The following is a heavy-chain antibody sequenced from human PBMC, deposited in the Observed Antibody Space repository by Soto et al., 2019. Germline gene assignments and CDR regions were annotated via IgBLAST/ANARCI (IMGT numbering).Heavy chain of an antibody. CDR3: ARDVNYGSGSYYNTGRNWFDP. D-gene: IGHD3-10*01. CDR2: ISSSGSTI. CDR1: GFTFSSYE. Sequence: EVQLVESGGGLVQPGGSLRLSCAASGFTFSSYEMNCVRQAPGKGLEWVSYISSSGSTIYYADSVKGRFTISRDNAKNSLYLQMSSLRAEDTAVYYCARDVNYGSGSYYNTGRNWFDPWGQGTLVTVSS. V-gene: IGHV3-48*03. J-gene: IGHJ5*02.